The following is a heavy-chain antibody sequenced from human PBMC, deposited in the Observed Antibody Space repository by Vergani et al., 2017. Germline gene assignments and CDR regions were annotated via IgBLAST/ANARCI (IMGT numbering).Heavy chain of an antibody. J-gene: IGHJ6*03. CDR2: ISYDGSNK. CDR1: GFTFSSYG. Sequence: QVQLVESGGGVVQPGRSLRLSCAAFGFTFSSYGLHWVRQAPGTGLEWVAVISYDGSNKYYADSVKGRFTISRDNSKSTLYPQMNSLRAEDTAVYYCAKDREYSSGWYRFDYYYYYYMDVWGKGTTVTVSS. CDR3: AKDREYSSGWYRFDYYYYYYMDV. V-gene: IGHV3-30*18. D-gene: IGHD6-19*01.